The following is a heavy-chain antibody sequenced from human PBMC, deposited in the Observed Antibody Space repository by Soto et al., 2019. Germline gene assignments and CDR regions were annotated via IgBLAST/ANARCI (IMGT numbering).Heavy chain of an antibody. Sequence: ASVKVSCKASGYTFTMYGISGVVQAPLQGLEWMGWISAYNGNTNYAQKLQGRVTMTTDTSTSTAYMELRSLRSDDTAVYYCAREVYYYDSSGYKSDAFDIWGQGTMVTVSS. CDR2: ISAYNGNT. CDR1: GYTFTMYG. V-gene: IGHV1-18*04. CDR3: AREVYYYDSSGYKSDAFDI. J-gene: IGHJ3*02. D-gene: IGHD3-22*01.